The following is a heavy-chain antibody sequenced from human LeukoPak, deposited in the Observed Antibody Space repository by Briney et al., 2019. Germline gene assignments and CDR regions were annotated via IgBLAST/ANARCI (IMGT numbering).Heavy chain of an antibody. CDR1: GGSISSSNW. J-gene: IGHJ3*02. CDR2: IYHSGST. Sequence: KPSETLSLTCTVSGGSISSSNWWSWVRQPPGKGLEWIGEIYHSGSTNYNPSLKSRVTISVDKSKNQFSLKLNSVTAADTAVYYCASFYYDSSGPPDAFDIWGQGTMVTVSS. CDR3: ASFYYDSSGPPDAFDI. D-gene: IGHD3-22*01. V-gene: IGHV4-4*02.